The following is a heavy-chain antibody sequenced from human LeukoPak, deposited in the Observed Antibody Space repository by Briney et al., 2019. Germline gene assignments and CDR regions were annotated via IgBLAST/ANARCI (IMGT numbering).Heavy chain of an antibody. Sequence: GGSLRLSCAASGFTFSSYSMNWVRQAPGKGLEWVSYISSSSSTIYYADSVKGRFTISRDNAKNSLYLQMNSLRAEDTAVYYCARGGMYYYDSSGYFNYWGQGTLVTVSS. D-gene: IGHD3-22*01. CDR3: ARGGMYYYDSSGYFNY. CDR2: ISSSSSTI. V-gene: IGHV3-48*01. CDR1: GFTFSSYS. J-gene: IGHJ4*02.